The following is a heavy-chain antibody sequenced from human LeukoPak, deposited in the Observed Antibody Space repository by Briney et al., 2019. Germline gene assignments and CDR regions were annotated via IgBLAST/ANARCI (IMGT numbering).Heavy chain of an antibody. D-gene: IGHD5-24*01. J-gene: IGHJ4*02. CDR3: AREANGYN. V-gene: IGHV3-20*04. Sequence: GGSLRLSCAASGFTFSRYWMHWVRQAPGKGLVWVSRINWNGDSTDYADSVKGRFTISRDNAKNSLYLQMNSLRAEDTALYYCAREANGYNWGQGSLVTVSS. CDR2: INWNGDST. CDR1: GFTFSRYW.